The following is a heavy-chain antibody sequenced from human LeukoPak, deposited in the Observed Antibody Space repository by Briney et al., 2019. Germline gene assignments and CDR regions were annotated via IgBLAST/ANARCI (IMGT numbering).Heavy chain of an antibody. CDR3: AKDAGALWWELPDY. D-gene: IGHD1-26*01. CDR2: ISYDGSNK. J-gene: IGHJ4*02. CDR1: GFTFSSYA. V-gene: IGHV3-30*04. Sequence: GGSLRLSCAASGFTFSSYAMYWVRQAPGKGLEWVAVISYDGSNKYYADSVKGRFTISRDNSKNTLYLQMNSLRAEDTAVYYCAKDAGALWWELPDYWGQGTLVTVSS.